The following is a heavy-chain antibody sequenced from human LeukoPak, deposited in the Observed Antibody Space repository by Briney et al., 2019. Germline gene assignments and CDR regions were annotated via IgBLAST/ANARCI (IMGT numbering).Heavy chain of an antibody. J-gene: IGHJ4*02. Sequence: GGSLRLSCAASKFTFSTFSMSWVRQAPGKGLEWVSSISGSGGYTYYADSVKGRFTISRDNSKNTLFLQMNSLRAEDTAVYYCAGDKTTGGWYEFDYWGQGTLVTVSS. V-gene: IGHV3-23*01. CDR3: AGDKTTGGWYEFDY. CDR1: KFTFSTFS. CDR2: ISGSGGYT. D-gene: IGHD6-19*01.